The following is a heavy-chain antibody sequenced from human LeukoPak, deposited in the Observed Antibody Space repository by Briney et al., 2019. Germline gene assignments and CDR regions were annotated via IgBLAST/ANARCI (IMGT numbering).Heavy chain of an antibody. Sequence: GGSLRLSCAASGLTFSSYSMNWVRQAPGKGLVWVSRVNSDGSNTTYADSVKGRFTISRDNAKNTLYLQMNSLRAEDTAVYYCARDWGDSSGYLLDYWGQGTLVTVSS. CDR2: VNSDGSNT. CDR3: ARDWGDSSGYLLDY. D-gene: IGHD3-22*01. CDR1: GLTFSSYS. V-gene: IGHV3-74*01. J-gene: IGHJ4*02.